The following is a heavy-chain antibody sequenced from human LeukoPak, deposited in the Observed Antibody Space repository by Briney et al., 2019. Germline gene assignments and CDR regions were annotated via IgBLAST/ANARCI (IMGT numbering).Heavy chain of an antibody. CDR1: GFTFNNYA. J-gene: IGHJ3*02. D-gene: IGHD3-22*01. CDR2: ISSRGDGT. CDR3: AKRYYYDSSGYADAFDI. V-gene: IGHV3-23*01. Sequence: GGSLRLSCAASGFTFNNYAMSWIRQAPRQGLEWVSAISSRGDGTYYADSVKGRFTISRDNSENTLYLQMNSLRAEDTAVYYCAKRYYYDSSGYADAFDIWGQGTMVTVSS.